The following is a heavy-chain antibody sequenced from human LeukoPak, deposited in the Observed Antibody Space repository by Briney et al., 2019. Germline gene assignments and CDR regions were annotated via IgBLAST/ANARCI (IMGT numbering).Heavy chain of an antibody. J-gene: IGHJ4*02. CDR1: GASVSGSNYY. D-gene: IGHD1-26*01. CDR3: AKSGGYGLIDY. Sequence: PSETLSLTCAVSGASVSGSNYYWGWIRQPPGKGLEWIGNIYSSGSTYYNASLQSRVTISIDTSKDQFSLRLNSVTAADTAMYYCAKSGGYGLIDYWGQGTRVTVSS. V-gene: IGHV4-39*01. CDR2: IYSSGST.